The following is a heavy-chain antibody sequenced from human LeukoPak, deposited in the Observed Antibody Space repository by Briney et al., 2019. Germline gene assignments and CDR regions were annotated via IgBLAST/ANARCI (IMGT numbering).Heavy chain of an antibody. CDR1: GYTFTSYY. J-gene: IGHJ6*02. CDR3: ARDLPDYGDYVDYYYYGMDV. CDR2: INPSGGST. Sequence: ASVKVSCKASGYTFTSYYMHWVRQAPGQGLEWMGIINPSGGSTSYAQKFQGRVTMTRDTSTSTVYMELRSLRSDDTAVYYCARDLPDYGDYVDYYYYGMDVWGQGTTVTVSS. D-gene: IGHD4-17*01. V-gene: IGHV1-46*01.